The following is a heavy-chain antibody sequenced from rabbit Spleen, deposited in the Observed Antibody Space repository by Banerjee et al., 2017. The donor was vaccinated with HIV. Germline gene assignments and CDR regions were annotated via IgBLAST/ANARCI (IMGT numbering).Heavy chain of an antibody. D-gene: IGHD8-1*01. CDR2: IDAGSSGFT. Sequence: QEQLVESGGGLVQPEASLTLTCTASGFSFSFSSYMCWVRQAPGKGLEWIACIDAGSSGFTYFATWAKGRFTISKTSSTTVTLQMTRLTAADTATYFCARDAGRGDYIDGVFNLWGPGTLVTVS. CDR3: ARDAGRGDYIDGVFNL. CDR1: GFSFSFSSY. V-gene: IGHV1S45*01. J-gene: IGHJ4*01.